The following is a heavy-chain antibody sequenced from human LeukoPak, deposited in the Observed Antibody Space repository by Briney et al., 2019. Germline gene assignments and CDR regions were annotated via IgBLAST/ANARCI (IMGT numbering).Heavy chain of an antibody. D-gene: IGHD2-2*01. CDR1: GYTFTDYY. V-gene: IGHV1-46*01. CDR2: INPSGGST. J-gene: IGHJ4*02. CDR3: ARGYCSSTKCYENDY. Sequence: ASVKVSCKASGYTFTDYYIHWVRQAPGQGLEWMGMINPSGGSTSYAQKFQGRVTMTRDTSTSTVYMELSSLRSEDTAVYYCARGYCSSTKCYENDYWGQGTLVTVSS.